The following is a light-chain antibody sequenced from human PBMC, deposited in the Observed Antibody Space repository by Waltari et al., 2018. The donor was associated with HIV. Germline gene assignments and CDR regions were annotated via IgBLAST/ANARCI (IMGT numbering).Light chain of an antibody. Sequence: EIVLTQSPGTLSLSPGERATLSCRASQSVNNRYIAWYQQKPGQTPRLLMYGASSRATGIPDRFSGSGSGTDFTLTISRLGPEDFAVYYCQQYDTPPFTFGPGTKVDIK. CDR2: GAS. V-gene: IGKV3-20*01. CDR1: QSVNNRY. J-gene: IGKJ3*01. CDR3: QQYDTPPFT.